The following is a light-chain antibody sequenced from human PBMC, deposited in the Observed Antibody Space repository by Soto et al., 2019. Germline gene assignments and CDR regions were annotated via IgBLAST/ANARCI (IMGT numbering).Light chain of an antibody. CDR1: QSVLYNSNNKNY. Sequence: DIVMTQSPDSLAVSLGERATINCKSSQSVLYNSNNKNYLDWYQQNPGQPPKLLIYWASTRESGVPDRFSGSGSGTAFTLTISSRQAEDVAVYYCQQYDSTPWTFGQGTKVEIK. J-gene: IGKJ1*01. V-gene: IGKV4-1*01. CDR3: QQYDSTPWT. CDR2: WAS.